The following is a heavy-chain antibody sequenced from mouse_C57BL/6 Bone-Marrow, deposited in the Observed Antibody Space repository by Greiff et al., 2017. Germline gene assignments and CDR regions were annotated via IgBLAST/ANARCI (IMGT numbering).Heavy chain of an antibody. D-gene: IGHD1-1*01. V-gene: IGHV1-22*01. J-gene: IGHJ2*01. CDR1: GYTFTDYN. CDR2: INPNNGGT. CDR3: ARNYYGSSSFDY. Sequence: EVQLQQSGPELVKPGASVKMSCKASGYTFTDYNMHWVKQSHGKSLEWIGYINPNNGGTSYNQKFKGKATLTVNKSSSTAYMELRSLTSEDSAVYYGARNYYGSSSFDYWGQGTTLTVSS.